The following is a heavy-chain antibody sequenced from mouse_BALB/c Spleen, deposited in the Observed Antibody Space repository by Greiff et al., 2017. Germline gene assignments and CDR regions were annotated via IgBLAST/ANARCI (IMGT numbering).Heavy chain of an antibody. V-gene: IGHV1-80*01. J-gene: IGHJ4*01. Sequence: QVQLKQSGAELVRPGSSVKISCKASGYAFSSYWMNWVKQRPGQGLEWIGQIYPGDGDTNYNGKFKGKATLTADKSSSTAYMQLSSLTSEDSAVYFCARREDPYAMDYWGQGTSVTVSS. CDR3: ARREDPYAMDY. CDR2: IYPGDGDT. CDR1: GYAFSSYW.